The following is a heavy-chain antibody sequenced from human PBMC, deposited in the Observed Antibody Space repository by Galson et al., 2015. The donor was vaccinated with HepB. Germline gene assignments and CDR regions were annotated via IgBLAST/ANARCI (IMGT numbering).Heavy chain of an antibody. CDR3: AKGIPFGSPDY. CDR2: ISWDGDVT. V-gene: IGHV3-43*01. J-gene: IGHJ4*02. D-gene: IGHD3-16*01. Sequence: SLRLSCAASGFTFDDYTMHWVRQAPGKGLEWVSLISWDGDVTYYADSVKGRFTISRDNSKNSLYLQMNSLRTEDSALYYCAKGIPFGSPDYWGQGTLVTVSS. CDR1: GFTFDDYT.